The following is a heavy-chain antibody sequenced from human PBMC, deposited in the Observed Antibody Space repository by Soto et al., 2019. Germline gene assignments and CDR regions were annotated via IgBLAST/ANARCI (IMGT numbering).Heavy chain of an antibody. Sequence: GASVKVSCKASGGTFSSYTISWVRQAPGQGLEWMGRIIPILGIANYAQKFQGRVTITADKSTSTAYMELSSLRSEDTAVYYCARSDDYGDFYFDDWGQGTLVNVSS. CDR3: ARSDDYGDFYFDD. D-gene: IGHD4-17*01. J-gene: IGHJ4*02. CDR2: IIPILGIA. V-gene: IGHV1-69*02. CDR1: GGTFSSYT.